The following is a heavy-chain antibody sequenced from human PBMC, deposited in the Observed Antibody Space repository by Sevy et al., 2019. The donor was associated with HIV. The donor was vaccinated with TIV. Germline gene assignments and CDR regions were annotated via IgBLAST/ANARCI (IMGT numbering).Heavy chain of an antibody. V-gene: IGHV4-34*01. CDR2: INHSGST. CDR3: AMGVGRGSGEGADYYGMDV. Sequence: SETLSLTCAVYGGSFSGYYWSWIRQPPGKGLEWIGEINHSGSTNYNPSLKSRVTISVDTSKNQFSLKLSSVTAADTAYYYWAMGVGRGSGEGADYYGMDVWGQGTTVTVSS. D-gene: IGHD1-26*01. CDR1: GGSFSGYY. J-gene: IGHJ6*02.